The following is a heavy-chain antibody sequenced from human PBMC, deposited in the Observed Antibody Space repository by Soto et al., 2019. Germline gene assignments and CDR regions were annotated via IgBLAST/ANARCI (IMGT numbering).Heavy chain of an antibody. Sequence: QLQLQESGPGMVKPAETLSLKCAVSGGSASSGNYFCGWIRQPPGKGPEWIGNIYYNGDTYYSPSLKSRVSMSVDTAQNQFSLSLTSVTAADTAVYYWARRLIDTCTQGHAFDFWGQGPLVTVSS. CDR1: GGSASSGNYF. CDR2: IYYNGDT. J-gene: IGHJ3*01. D-gene: IGHD3-16*01. CDR3: ARRLIDTCTQGHAFDF. V-gene: IGHV4-39*01.